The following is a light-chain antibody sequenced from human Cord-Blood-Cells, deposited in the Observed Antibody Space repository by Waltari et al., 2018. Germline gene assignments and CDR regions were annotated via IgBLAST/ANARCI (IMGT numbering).Light chain of an antibody. CDR2: KGS. CDR1: AFPKQY. Sequence: SYELTQPPSVSLSPGQTARITSSGDAFPKQYPYWYQQKPGQAPVLVIYKGSERPSGIPERLSGSSSGTTVTLTISGVQAEDEADYYCQSADSSGTYVVFGGGTKLTVL. CDR3: QSADSSGTYVV. J-gene: IGLJ2*01. V-gene: IGLV3-25*03.